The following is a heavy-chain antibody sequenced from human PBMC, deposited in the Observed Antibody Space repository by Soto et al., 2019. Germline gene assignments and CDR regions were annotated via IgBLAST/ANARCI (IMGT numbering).Heavy chain of an antibody. J-gene: IGHJ5*02. CDR1: GDSVTIGNYY. CDR2: VYTNGGT. Sequence: PSETLSLTCTVSGDSVTIGNYYWSCIRQPAGKGLEWIGRVYTNGGTDYNPSLKSRVTVSVDTSKNQFSLKLRSVTAADTAVYYCAREAAETVGDGYWCDPWGQGIMVTVSS. D-gene: IGHD6-13*01. CDR3: AREAAETVGDGYWCDP. V-gene: IGHV4-61*02.